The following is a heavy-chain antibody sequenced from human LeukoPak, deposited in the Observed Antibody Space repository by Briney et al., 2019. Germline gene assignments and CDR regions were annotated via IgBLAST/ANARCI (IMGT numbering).Heavy chain of an antibody. CDR2: ISGTGGDT. V-gene: IGHV3-23*01. D-gene: IGHD6-19*01. CDR1: GFTLSSYA. Sequence: PGGSLRLSCAASGFTLSSYAMNWVRQAPRKGLEWVSTISGTGGDTVYADSVRGRFTISRDNSKNTLYLQMDSLRAEDTARYYCARRGGSSGWGDFDYWGQATLVTVSS. CDR3: ARRGGSSGWGDFDY. J-gene: IGHJ4*02.